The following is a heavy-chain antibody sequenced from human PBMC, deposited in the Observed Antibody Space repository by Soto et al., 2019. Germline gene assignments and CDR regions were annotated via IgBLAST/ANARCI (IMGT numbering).Heavy chain of an antibody. CDR2: IYHSGST. V-gene: IGHV4-4*02. CDR1: GCSISSSNW. D-gene: IGHD5-18*01. Sequence: SETLSLTCAVSGCSISSSNWWSWVRQPPGKGLEWIGEIYHSGSTNYNPSLKSRVTISVDKSKNQFSLKLSSVTAADTAVYYCARLSYGYVYLDYWGQGTLVTVSS. J-gene: IGHJ4*02. CDR3: ARLSYGYVYLDY.